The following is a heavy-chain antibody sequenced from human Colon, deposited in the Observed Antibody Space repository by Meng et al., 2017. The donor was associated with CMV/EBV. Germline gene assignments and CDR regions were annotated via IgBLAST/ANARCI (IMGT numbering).Heavy chain of an antibody. D-gene: IGHD1-26*01. Sequence: SCKASGYTFTTYGISWVRLAPGQGLQWMGWISATHGNTKYEQKFQGRVTMTTDTPTRTVYMELRSLRSDDTAVYYCARAAVSWELPDYWGQGTLVTVSS. CDR3: ARAAVSWELPDY. V-gene: IGHV1-18*01. J-gene: IGHJ4*02. CDR1: GYTFTTYG. CDR2: ISATHGNT.